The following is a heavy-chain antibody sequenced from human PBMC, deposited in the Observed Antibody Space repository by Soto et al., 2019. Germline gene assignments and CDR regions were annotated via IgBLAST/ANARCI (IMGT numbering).Heavy chain of an antibody. CDR1: GGSISGYY. J-gene: IGHJ4*02. CDR3: ARVQSGSYALYYFDY. CDR2: IYYSGST. V-gene: IGHV4-59*01. D-gene: IGHD1-26*01. Sequence: PSETLSLTCPVSGGSISGYYWSWIRQPPGQGLEWIGYIYYSGSTNYNPSLKSRVTISVDTSKNQFSPKLSSVTAADTAVYYCARVQSGSYALYYFDYWGQGTLVTVSS.